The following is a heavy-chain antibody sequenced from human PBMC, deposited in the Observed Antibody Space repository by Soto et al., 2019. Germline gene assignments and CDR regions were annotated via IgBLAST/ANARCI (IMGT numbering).Heavy chain of an antibody. V-gene: IGHV1-2*02. CDR2: INPNSGGT. CDR1: GYTFTGYY. Sequence: QVQLVQSGAEVKKPGASVKVSCKASGYTFTGYYMHWVRQAPGQGLEWMGWINPNSGGTNYAQKFQGRVTMTRDTSISTAYMELSRLRSDDTAVYYCARVERESCSGGSCHSFDYWGQGTLVTVSS. J-gene: IGHJ4*02. CDR3: ARVERESCSGGSCHSFDY. D-gene: IGHD2-15*01.